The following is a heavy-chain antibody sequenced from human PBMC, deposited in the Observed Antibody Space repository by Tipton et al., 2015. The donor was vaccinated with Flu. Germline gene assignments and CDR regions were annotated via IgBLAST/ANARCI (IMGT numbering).Heavy chain of an antibody. J-gene: IGHJ6*02. V-gene: IGHV4-39*07. CDR3: ARDLDGGFWSGYYSSSPWVDV. CDR1: GGSISSSSYY. CDR2: IYYSGST. D-gene: IGHD3-3*01. Sequence: TLSLTCTVSGGSISSSSYYWGWIRQPPGKGLEWIGSIYYSGSTYYNPSLKSRVTISVDTSKNQFSLKLSSVTAADTAVYYCARDLDGGFWSGYYSSSPWVDVWAKGPRSPSP.